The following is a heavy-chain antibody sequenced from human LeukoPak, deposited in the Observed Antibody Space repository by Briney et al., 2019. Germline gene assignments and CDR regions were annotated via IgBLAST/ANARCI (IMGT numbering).Heavy chain of an antibody. CDR3: ATGKYSGYYDY. J-gene: IGHJ4*02. CDR2: MYYGGTT. Sequence: SETLSLTCTVSGGSIGTSTYYGGSVRQPPGKGLEWIGGMYYGGTTYYNPSLKSRVTLSVDTSKNQFSLRLSSVTAADSAVYFCATGKYSGYYDYWGQGTLVTVSS. D-gene: IGHD5-12*01. V-gene: IGHV4-39*01. CDR1: GGSIGTSTYY.